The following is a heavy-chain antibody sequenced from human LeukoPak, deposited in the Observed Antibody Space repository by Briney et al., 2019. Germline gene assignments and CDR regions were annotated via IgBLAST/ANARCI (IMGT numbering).Heavy chain of an antibody. CDR3: ATPKGLSYYCDSSGFTPPPFDY. CDR1: GGSISSSSYY. J-gene: IGHJ4*02. D-gene: IGHD3-22*01. V-gene: IGHV4-39*01. CDR2: IYYSGST. Sequence: PSETLSLTCTVSGGSISSSSYYWGWIRQPPGKGLEWIGSIYYSGSTYYNPSLKSRVTISVDTSKNQFSLKLSSVTAADTAVYYCATPKGLSYYCDSSGFTPPPFDYWGQGTLVTVSS.